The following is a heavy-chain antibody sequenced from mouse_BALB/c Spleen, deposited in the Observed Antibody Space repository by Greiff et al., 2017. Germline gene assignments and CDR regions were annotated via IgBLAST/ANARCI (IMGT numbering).Heavy chain of an antibody. CDR2: IWSGGST. CDR3: AREWDFDV. J-gene: IGHJ1*01. Sequence: QVQLQQSGPGLVQPSQSLSITCTVSGFSLTSYGVHWVRQSPGKGLEWLGVIWSGGSTDYNAAFISRLSISKDNSKSQVFFKMNSLQANDTAIYYCAREWDFDVWGAGTTVTVSS. V-gene: IGHV2-2*02. CDR1: GFSLTSYG.